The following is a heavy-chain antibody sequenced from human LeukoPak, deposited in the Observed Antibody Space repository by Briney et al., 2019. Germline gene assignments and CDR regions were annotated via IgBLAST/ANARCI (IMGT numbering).Heavy chain of an antibody. J-gene: IGHJ4*02. CDR2: IIPILGIA. D-gene: IGHD2-2*01. V-gene: IGHV1-69*04. Sequence: SVKVSCKASGGTVSSYAISWVRQAPGQGLEWMGRIIPILGIANYAQKFQGRVTITADKSTSTAYMELSSLRSEDTAVYYCARDWDCSSTRCYQPGIFDYWGPGTLVTVSS. CDR1: GGTVSSYA. CDR3: ARDWDCSSTRCYQPGIFDY.